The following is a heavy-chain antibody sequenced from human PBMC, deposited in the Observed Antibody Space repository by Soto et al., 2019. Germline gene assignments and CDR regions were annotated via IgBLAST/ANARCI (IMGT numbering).Heavy chain of an antibody. Sequence: QIQLVQSGAEVKKPGASVRVSCETSGYTFVSYGISWVRQAPGQGLEWMGWISPYNANTNYAEKFKDRVTLTTDTSTDTAFLDLRSLTSDDTAVYFCARDQYYFDSSGYYEFWGQGTLVTVSS. J-gene: IGHJ4*02. CDR3: ARDQYYFDSSGYYEF. D-gene: IGHD3-22*01. CDR1: GYTFVSYG. CDR2: ISPYNANT. V-gene: IGHV1-18*04.